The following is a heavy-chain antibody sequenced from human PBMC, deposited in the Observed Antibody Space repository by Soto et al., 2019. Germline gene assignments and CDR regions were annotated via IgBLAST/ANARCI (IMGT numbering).Heavy chain of an antibody. Sequence: QIQLVQSGAEVKKPGASVKVSCKASGYTFNIYGINWVRQAPGQGLEWMGGISAFNGKTNYAQNVQGRVTMPTDTSASTAYVELRSLRSDATAVYYCARDRVPKSSGFFPFDYWGHGTLVTVSS. J-gene: IGHJ4*01. V-gene: IGHV1-18*01. D-gene: IGHD3-22*01. CDR3: ARDRVPKSSGFFPFDY. CDR1: GYTFNIYG. CDR2: ISAFNGKT.